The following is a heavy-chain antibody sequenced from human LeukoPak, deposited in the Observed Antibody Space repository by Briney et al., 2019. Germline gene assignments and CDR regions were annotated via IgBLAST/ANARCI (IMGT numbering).Heavy chain of an antibody. J-gene: IGHJ3*02. D-gene: IGHD2-15*01. Sequence: AGGSLRLSCAASRFSFSNYWMNWVRQAPGKGLEWVANIIQDGSVENYVDSVKGRFTISRDNAKNSLYLKMNSLRAEDTAVYYCARDGGTTWQYDAFDIWGEGAKVTVSS. V-gene: IGHV3-7*01. CDR2: IIQDGSVE. CDR1: RFSFSNYW. CDR3: ARDGGTTWQYDAFDI.